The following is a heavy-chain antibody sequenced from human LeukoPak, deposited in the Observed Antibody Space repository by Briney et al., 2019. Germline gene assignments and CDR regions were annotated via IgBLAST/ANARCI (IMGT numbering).Heavy chain of an antibody. Sequence: ASVKVSCKASGYTFTSYDINWVRQATGQGLEWMGWMNPNSGNTGYAQKFQGRVTMTRNTSISTAYMELSSLRSEDTAVYYCARTYCYDSGSDNWFDPWGQGTLVTVSS. J-gene: IGHJ5*02. CDR1: GYTFTSYD. D-gene: IGHD3-10*01. CDR3: ARTYCYDSGSDNWFDP. CDR2: MNPNSGNT. V-gene: IGHV1-8*01.